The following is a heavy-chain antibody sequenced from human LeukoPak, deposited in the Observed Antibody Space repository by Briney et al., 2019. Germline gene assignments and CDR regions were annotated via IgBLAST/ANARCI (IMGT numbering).Heavy chain of an antibody. CDR1: GFTFSSYA. CDR3: AKDAMPSYYYDSSGYYAHFDY. Sequence: GGSLRLSCAASGFTFSSYAMSWVRQAPGKGLEWVSAISGSGGSTYYADSVKGRFTISRDNSKNTLYLQMNSLRAEDTALYYCAKDAMPSYYYDSSGYYAHFDYWGQGTLVTVSS. J-gene: IGHJ4*02. CDR2: ISGSGGST. V-gene: IGHV3-23*01. D-gene: IGHD3-22*01.